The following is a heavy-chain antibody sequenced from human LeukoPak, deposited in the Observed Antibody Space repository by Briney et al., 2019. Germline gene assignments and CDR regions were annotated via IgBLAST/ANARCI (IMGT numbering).Heavy chain of an antibody. CDR2: ISAYNGNT. J-gene: IGHJ6*02. Sequence: ASVKVSCKASGYTFTSYGISWVRQAPGQGLEWMGWISAYNGNTNYAQKLQGRVTMTTDTSTSTAYMELRSLSSDDTAVYYCARVGSGWYGYYYYGMDVWGQGTTVTVSS. D-gene: IGHD6-19*01. CDR1: GYTFTSYG. CDR3: ARVGSGWYGYYYYGMDV. V-gene: IGHV1-18*01.